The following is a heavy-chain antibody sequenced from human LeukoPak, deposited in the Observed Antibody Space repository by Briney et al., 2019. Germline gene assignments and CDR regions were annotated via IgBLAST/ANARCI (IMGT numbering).Heavy chain of an antibody. CDR3: AREYRPSDIVVVPSAADY. Sequence: GGSLRLSCAASGFTFSSYGLYWVRQAPGKGLEWVAVIWYDGSNKYYADSVKGRFTISRDNSKNTLYLQMNSLRAEDTAVYYCAREYRPSDIVVVPSAADYWGQGTLVTVSS. CDR1: GFTFSSYG. CDR2: IWYDGSNK. J-gene: IGHJ4*02. D-gene: IGHD2-2*01. V-gene: IGHV3-33*07.